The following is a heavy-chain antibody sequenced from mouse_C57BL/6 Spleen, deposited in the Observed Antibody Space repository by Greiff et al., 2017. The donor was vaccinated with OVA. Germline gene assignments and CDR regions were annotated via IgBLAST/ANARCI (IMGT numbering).Heavy chain of an antibody. CDR3: ARGDYESYYAMDY. D-gene: IGHD2-4*01. Sequence: QVQLQQPGAELVRPGTSVKLSCKASGYTFTSYWMHWVKQRPGQGLEWIGVIDPSDSYTNYNQKFKGKATLTVDTSSSTAYMQLSSLTSEDSAVYYCARGDYESYYAMDYWGQGTSVTVSS. V-gene: IGHV1-59*01. CDR2: IDPSDSYT. CDR1: GYTFTSYW. J-gene: IGHJ4*01.